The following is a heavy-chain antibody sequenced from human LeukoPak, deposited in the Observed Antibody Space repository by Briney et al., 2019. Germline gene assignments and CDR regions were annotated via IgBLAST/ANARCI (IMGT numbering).Heavy chain of an antibody. CDR2: INHSGST. CDR1: GGSFSGYY. Sequence: SETLSLTCAVYGGSFSGYYWSWIRQPPGKGLEWIGEINHSGSTNYNPSLKSRVTISVDASKNQFSLKLSSVTAADTAVYYCARGELWFGELSSRIFDPWGQGTLVTVSS. CDR3: ARGELWFGELSSRIFDP. V-gene: IGHV4-34*01. D-gene: IGHD3-10*01. J-gene: IGHJ5*02.